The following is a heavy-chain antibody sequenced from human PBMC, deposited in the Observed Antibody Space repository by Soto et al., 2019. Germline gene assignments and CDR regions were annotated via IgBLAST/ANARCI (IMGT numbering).Heavy chain of an antibody. J-gene: IGHJ4*02. D-gene: IGHD2-2*01. Sequence: QVQLVQSGAEVKKPGSSVKVSCKASGGTFSSYTISWVRQAPGQGLEWMGRIIPILGIANYAQKYQGRGTITADKSTSTAYMELSSLRSEDTAVYYCARDPRYCSSTSCYFDYWGQGTLVTVSS. CDR2: IIPILGIA. CDR1: GGTFSSYT. V-gene: IGHV1-69*08. CDR3: ARDPRYCSSTSCYFDY.